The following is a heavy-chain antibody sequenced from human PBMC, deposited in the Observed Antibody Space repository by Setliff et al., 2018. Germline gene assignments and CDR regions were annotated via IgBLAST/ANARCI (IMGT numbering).Heavy chain of an antibody. V-gene: IGHV3-30*04. CDR1: GFNFSTYS. Sequence: PGGSLRLSCAASGFNFSTYSMHWVRQAPGKGLEWVSSIFYNGASPSYADSVKGRFTVSRDNSKNTLSLQMYSLRTGDTALYYCARERHLLSTVVIFGLFDFWGQGALVTVSS. CDR3: ARERHLLSTVVIFGLFDF. CDR2: IFYNGASP. D-gene: IGHD3-3*01. J-gene: IGHJ4*02.